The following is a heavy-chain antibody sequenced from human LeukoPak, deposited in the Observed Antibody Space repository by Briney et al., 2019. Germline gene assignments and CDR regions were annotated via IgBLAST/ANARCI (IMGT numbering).Heavy chain of an antibody. CDR2: INPSGGST. CDR3: ARVLGYYDFWSGYYINGMDV. D-gene: IGHD3-3*01. CDR1: GYTFTSYY. V-gene: IGHV1-46*01. Sequence: ASVTVSCKASGYTFTSYYMHWVRQAPGQGLEWMGIINPSGGSTSYAQKFQGRVTMTRDTSTSTVYIELSSLRSEDTAVYYCARVLGYYDFWSGYYINGMDVWGQGTTVTVSS. J-gene: IGHJ6*02.